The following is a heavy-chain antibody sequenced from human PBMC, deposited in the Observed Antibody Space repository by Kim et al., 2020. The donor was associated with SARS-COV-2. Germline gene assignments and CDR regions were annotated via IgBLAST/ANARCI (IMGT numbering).Heavy chain of an antibody. J-gene: IGHJ4*02. D-gene: IGHD2-15*01. Sequence: GGSLRLSCAASGFTFSRYAMSWVRQAPGKGLEWVSAISGSGTGTYYADSVKGRFTLSRDNSKNTLYLQMSSLRAEDTAVYYCAKGVHLGGSNYFDYWGQGALVTVSS. CDR1: GFTFSRYA. V-gene: IGHV3-23*01. CDR3: AKGVHLGGSNYFDY. CDR2: ISGSGTGT.